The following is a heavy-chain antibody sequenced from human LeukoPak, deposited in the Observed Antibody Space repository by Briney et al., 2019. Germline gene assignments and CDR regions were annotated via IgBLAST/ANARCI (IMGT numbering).Heavy chain of an antibody. D-gene: IGHD2-21*02. CDR1: GYTFTSYG. CDR2: ISAYNGNT. V-gene: IGHV1-18*01. J-gene: IGHJ6*02. Sequence: GASVKVSCKASGYTFTSYGISWVRQAPGQGLEWMGWISAYNGNTNYAQKLQGRVTMTTDTSTSTAYMELRSLRSDDTAVYYCARARGHIVVVTVRYYYGMDVWGQGTTVTVSS. CDR3: ARARGHIVVVTVRYYYGMDV.